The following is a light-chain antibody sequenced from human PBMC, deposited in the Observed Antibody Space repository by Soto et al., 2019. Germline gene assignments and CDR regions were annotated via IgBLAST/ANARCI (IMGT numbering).Light chain of an antibody. J-gene: IGKJ2*01. CDR3: IQGSHRPMYT. CDR1: QSLVYSDGNTY. Sequence: VVMTQSPLSLPVTLGQPASISCRSSQSLVYSDGNTYLNWFQQRPGQSRRRLIYQVSNRDSRGTAEFGGGGSATDFSPLISSGEAEDIGVYYCIQGSHRPMYTFGQGTKLEIK. CDR2: QVS. V-gene: IGKV2-30*01.